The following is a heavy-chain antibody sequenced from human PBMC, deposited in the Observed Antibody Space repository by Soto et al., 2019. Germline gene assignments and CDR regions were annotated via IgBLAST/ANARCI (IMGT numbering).Heavy chain of an antibody. J-gene: IGHJ4*02. CDR2: ISYDGNVA. D-gene: IGHD1-1*01. CDR3: VKEGPITNWYFDY. CDR1: GFTFSNYG. V-gene: IGHV3-30*18. Sequence: GGSLRLSCAASGFTFSNYGMHWVRQAPGKGLEWVIVISYDGNVAYYADSVKSRFTISRDNSKNTLYLQMNSLRTEDTAMYYCVKEGPITNWYFDYWGQGTLVTVSS.